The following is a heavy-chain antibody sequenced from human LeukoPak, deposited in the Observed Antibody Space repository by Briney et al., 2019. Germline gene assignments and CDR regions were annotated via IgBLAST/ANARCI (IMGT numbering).Heavy chain of an antibody. V-gene: IGHV3-7*01. CDR2: IKQDGSEK. D-gene: IGHD3-22*01. CDR1: GFTFSSYW. J-gene: IGHJ4*02. CDR3: ARGQLYYYDSSLAS. Sequence: PGGSLRLSCAASGFTFSSYWMSWVRQAPGKGLEWVANIKQDGSEKYYVDSVKGRFTISRDNAKNSLYLQMNSLRAEDTAVYYCARGQLYYYDSSLASWGQGTLVTVSS.